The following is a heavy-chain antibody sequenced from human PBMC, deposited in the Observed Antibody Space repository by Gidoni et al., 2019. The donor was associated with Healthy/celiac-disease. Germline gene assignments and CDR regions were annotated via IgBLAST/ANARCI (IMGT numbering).Heavy chain of an antibody. D-gene: IGHD3-22*01. CDR3: ASYYYDSSGPTEYFQH. CDR2: IYPGDSDT. Sequence: EVQLVQSGAEVKKPGESLKISCKGSGYSFPSYWIGWVRQMPGKGLEWMGIIYPGDSDTRYSPSFQGQVTISADKSISTAYLQWSSLKASDTAMYYCASYYYDSSGPTEYFQHWGQGTLVTVSS. CDR1: GYSFPSYW. J-gene: IGHJ1*01. V-gene: IGHV5-51*03.